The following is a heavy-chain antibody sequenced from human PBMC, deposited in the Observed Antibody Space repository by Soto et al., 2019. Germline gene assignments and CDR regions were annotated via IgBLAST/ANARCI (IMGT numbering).Heavy chain of an antibody. CDR1: GFTFSSYA. CDR3: VKDLLYYDSSGYSYFDY. CDR2: ISSNGGST. V-gene: IGHV3-64D*08. D-gene: IGHD3-22*01. J-gene: IGHJ4*02. Sequence: PGGSLRLSCSASGFTFSSYAMHWVRQDPGKGLEYVSAISSNGGSTYYADSVKGRFTISRDNSKNTLYLQMSSLRAEDTAVYYCVKDLLYYDSSGYSYFDYWGQGTLVTVSS.